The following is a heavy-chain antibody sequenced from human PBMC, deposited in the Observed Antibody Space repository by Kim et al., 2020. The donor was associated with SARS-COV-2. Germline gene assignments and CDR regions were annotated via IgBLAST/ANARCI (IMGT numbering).Heavy chain of an antibody. D-gene: IGHD3-22*01. CDR1: GGSFSGYY. Sequence: SETLSLTCAVYGGSFSGYYWSWIRQPPGKGLEWIGEINHSGSTNYNPSLKSRVTISVDTSKNQFSLRLSSVTAADTAVYYCARGRLYYDSSAYYLYQYYFDSWGQGTLVTVSS. V-gene: IGHV4-34*01. J-gene: IGHJ4*02. CDR2: INHSGST. CDR3: ARGRLYYDSSAYYLYQYYFDS.